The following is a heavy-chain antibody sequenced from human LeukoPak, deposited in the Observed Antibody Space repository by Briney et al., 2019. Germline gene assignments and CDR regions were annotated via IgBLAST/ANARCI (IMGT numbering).Heavy chain of an antibody. CDR1: GGSFSDYY. Sequence: SETLSLTCAVYGGSFSDYYWSWIRQPPGKGLEWIGEINHSGSTNYNPSLKSRVTISVDTSKNQFSLKLSSVTAADTAVYYCARGYYYYDSSVILGDWGQGTLVTVSS. CDR3: ARGYYYYDSSVILGD. CDR2: INHSGST. V-gene: IGHV4-34*01. J-gene: IGHJ4*02. D-gene: IGHD3-22*01.